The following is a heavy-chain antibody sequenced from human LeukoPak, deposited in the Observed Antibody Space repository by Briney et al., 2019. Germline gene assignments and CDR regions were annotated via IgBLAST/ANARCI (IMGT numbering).Heavy chain of an antibody. CDR3: ARHNGWYDY. CDR1: GFIFSSYE. CDR2: ISSSGSTM. Sequence: GESLKISCAASGFIFSSYEMNWVRQAPGKGLEWISYISSSGSTMYADSVKGRFTISRDNAKNSLYLQMNSLRAEDTAVYYCARHNGWYDYWGQGTLVTVSS. V-gene: IGHV3-48*03. J-gene: IGHJ4*02. D-gene: IGHD6-19*01.